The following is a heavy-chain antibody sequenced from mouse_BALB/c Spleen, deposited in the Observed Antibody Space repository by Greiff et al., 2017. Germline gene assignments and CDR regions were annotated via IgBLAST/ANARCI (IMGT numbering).Heavy chain of an antibody. CDR2: INPSNGGT. D-gene: IGHD1-1*01. CDR1: GYTFTSYY. CDR3: TRYYPRYAMDY. Sequence: VQLQQPGAELVKPGASVKLSCKASGYTFTSYYMYWVKQRPGQGLEWIGGINPSNGGTNFNEKFKSKATLTVDKSSSTAYMQLSSLTSEDSAVYYCTRYYPRYAMDYWGQGTSVTVSS. J-gene: IGHJ4*01. V-gene: IGHV1S81*02.